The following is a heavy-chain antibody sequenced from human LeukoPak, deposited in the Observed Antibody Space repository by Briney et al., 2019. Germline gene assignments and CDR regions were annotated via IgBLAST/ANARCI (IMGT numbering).Heavy chain of an antibody. J-gene: IGHJ4*02. V-gene: IGHV3-30-3*01. CDR3: ARDEVGVGATHDY. CDR2: ISFDLNSK. D-gene: IGHD1-26*01. Sequence: GGSLRLSCVASGFTFSDYVIHWVRQAPGKGLEWVAVISFDLNSKYYSDSVKGRFTISRDNAKNTLYLQMNSLRAEDTAVYYCARDEVGVGATHDYWGQGTLVTVSS. CDR1: GFTFSDYV.